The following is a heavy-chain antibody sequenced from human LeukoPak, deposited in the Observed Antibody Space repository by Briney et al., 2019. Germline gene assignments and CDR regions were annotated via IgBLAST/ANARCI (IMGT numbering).Heavy chain of an antibody. CDR3: AKCSSSYGNDALDI. V-gene: IGHV3-23*01. CDR1: GFNFDSYA. Sequence: GGSLRLSCAASGFNFDSYAMNWVRQAPGKGPEWVSFISGGAKRFYADSVKGRFSISRDNSKNTVYLQMNSLRAEDTAIYYCAKCSSSYGNDALDIWGQGTMVTVSS. D-gene: IGHD3-16*01. J-gene: IGHJ3*02. CDR2: ISGGAKR.